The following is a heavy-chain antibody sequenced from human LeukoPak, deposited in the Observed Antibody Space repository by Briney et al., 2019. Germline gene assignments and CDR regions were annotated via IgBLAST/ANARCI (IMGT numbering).Heavy chain of an antibody. J-gene: IGHJ6*03. CDR1: GFTFSNAW. CDR3: TTAPASLYYYYMDV. V-gene: IGHV3-15*01. CDR2: IKSKTDGGTT. D-gene: IGHD2-2*01. Sequence: GGSLRLSCAASGFTFSNAWMSWVRQAPGKGLEWVGRIKSKTDGGTTDYAAPVKGRFTISRDDSKNTLYLQMNSLKTEDTAVYYCTTAPASLYYYYMDVWGKGTTVTVSS.